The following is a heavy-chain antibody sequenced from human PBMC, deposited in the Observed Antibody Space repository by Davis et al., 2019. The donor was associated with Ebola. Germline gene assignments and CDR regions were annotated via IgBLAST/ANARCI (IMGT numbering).Heavy chain of an antibody. CDR3: ATHPVSQLALGYMDV. CDR2: IIPIFGTA. V-gene: IGHV1-69*13. J-gene: IGHJ6*03. Sequence: SVKVSCKASGGTFSSYAISWVRQAPGQGLEWMGGIIPIFGTANYAQKFQGRVTITADESTSTAYMELSSLRSEDTAVYYCATHPVSQLALGYMDVWGKGTTVTVSS. D-gene: IGHD6-6*01. CDR1: GGTFSSYA.